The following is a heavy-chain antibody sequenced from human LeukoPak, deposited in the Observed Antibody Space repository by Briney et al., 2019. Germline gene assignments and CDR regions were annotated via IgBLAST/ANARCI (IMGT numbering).Heavy chain of an antibody. J-gene: IGHJ4*01. D-gene: IGHD6-19*01. CDR1: GFPLSNPA. CDR3: AKGIYSSGWSYFDY. CDR2: LSGSGITT. Sequence: GGSLRLPCAASGFPLSNPAMRWVGQPPGRGLEWVSTLSGSGITTYYADSVKGRFTISRDNSKNTLYLQMNSLRAEDTAVYYCAKGIYSSGWSYFDYWGHGTLVTVSS. V-gene: IGHV3-23*01.